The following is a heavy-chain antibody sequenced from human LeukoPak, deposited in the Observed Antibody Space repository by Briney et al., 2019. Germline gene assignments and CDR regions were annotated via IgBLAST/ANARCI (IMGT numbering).Heavy chain of an antibody. V-gene: IGHV3-48*03. CDR1: GFTFSSYE. CDR2: ISSRGSSL. J-gene: IGHJ4*02. D-gene: IGHD3-10*01. Sequence: GASLRLSCAASGFTFSSYEMNWWLQAPGRGLELVSYISSRGSSLYYAGSVKGRFSISRDNAKNSLYLQMNGLRAEDTAVYYCARPSRGVIPYYGGQGTLVSVSS. CDR3: ARPSRGVIPYY.